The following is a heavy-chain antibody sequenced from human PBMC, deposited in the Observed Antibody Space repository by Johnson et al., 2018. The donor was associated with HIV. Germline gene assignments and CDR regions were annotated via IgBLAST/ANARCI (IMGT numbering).Heavy chain of an antibody. D-gene: IGHD3-22*01. Sequence: VQLVESGGGLVQPGGSLRLSCAASGFTVSSNYMSWVRQAPGKGLEWVSVIYSGGSTYYADSVKGRFTISRDNSKNTLYLQMNSLRAEDTAGYYWARRDDIRNGAFDIWGQGTMVTVSS. CDR1: GFTVSSNY. CDR2: IYSGGST. V-gene: IGHV3-66*04. CDR3: ARRDDIRNGAFDI. J-gene: IGHJ3*02.